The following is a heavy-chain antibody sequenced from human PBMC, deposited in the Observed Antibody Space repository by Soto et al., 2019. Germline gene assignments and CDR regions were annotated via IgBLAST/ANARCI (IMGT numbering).Heavy chain of an antibody. CDR2: ISHDGSDE. D-gene: IGHD3-10*01. Sequence: QVQLFESGGGVVQPGRSLRLSCAASGFAFSNYAFHWVRQAPGRGLEWVAVISHDGSDEFYAGSVKGRFIVSRDNSKSTVSLHMNSLSGEDTGIYFCARSAGLLWFGESSSHGLDVWRQGTTVAVSS. CDR3: ARSAGLLWFGESSSHGLDV. V-gene: IGHV3-30-3*01. J-gene: IGHJ6*01. CDR1: GFAFSNYA.